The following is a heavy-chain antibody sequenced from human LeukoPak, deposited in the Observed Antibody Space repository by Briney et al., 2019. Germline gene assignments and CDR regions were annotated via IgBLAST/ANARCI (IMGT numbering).Heavy chain of an antibody. J-gene: IGHJ4*02. Sequence: PGGSLRLSCAASGFTFSSYAMSWVRQAPGEGLEWVSAISGSGGSTYYADSVKGRFTISRDNSKNTLYLQMNSLRAEDTAVYYCATTRRITMIVVVITPFDYWGQGTLVTVSS. CDR1: GFTFSSYA. V-gene: IGHV3-23*01. CDR2: ISGSGGST. D-gene: IGHD3-22*01. CDR3: ATTRRITMIVVVITPFDY.